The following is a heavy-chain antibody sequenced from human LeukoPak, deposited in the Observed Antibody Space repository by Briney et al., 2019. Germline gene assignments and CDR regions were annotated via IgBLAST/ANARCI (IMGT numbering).Heavy chain of an antibody. CDR1: GFTFSSYS. J-gene: IGHJ4*02. CDR2: ISSSSSYI. Sequence: GGSLRLSCAASGFTFSSYSMNWVRQAPGKGLEWVSSISSSSSYIYYADSVKGRFTISRDNAKNSLYLQMNSLRAEDTAVYYCARGRIAVYYFDCWGQGTLVTVSS. V-gene: IGHV3-21*01. D-gene: IGHD6-19*01. CDR3: ARGRIAVYYFDC.